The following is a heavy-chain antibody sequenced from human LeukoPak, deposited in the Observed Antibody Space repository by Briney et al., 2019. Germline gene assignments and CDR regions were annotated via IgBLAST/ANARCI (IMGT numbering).Heavy chain of an antibody. J-gene: IGHJ4*02. CDR2: IYWDDDK. CDR1: GFSLSTSGVG. D-gene: IGHD3-3*01. V-gene: IGHV2-5*02. CDR3: ALSLRFLEWLSFDY. Sequence: SGPTLVKPPQTLTLTCTFSGFSLSTSGVGVGWIRQPPGKALEWLALIYWDDDKRYSPSLKSRLTITKDTSKNQVVLTMTNMDPVDTATYYCALSLRFLEWLSFDYWGQGTLVTVSS.